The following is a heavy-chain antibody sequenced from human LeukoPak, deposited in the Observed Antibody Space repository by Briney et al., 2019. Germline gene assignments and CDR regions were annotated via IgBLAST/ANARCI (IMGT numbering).Heavy chain of an antibody. CDR2: ISSSSSYI. Sequence: GGSLRLSCAASGFTFSSYSMNWVRQAPGKGLEWVSSISSSSSYIYYADSVKGRFTISRDNAKNSLYLQMNSLRAEDTAVYYCARAPAMVTHYFDYWGQGTLVTVSS. CDR1: GFTFSSYS. V-gene: IGHV3-21*01. D-gene: IGHD5-18*01. J-gene: IGHJ4*02. CDR3: ARAPAMVTHYFDY.